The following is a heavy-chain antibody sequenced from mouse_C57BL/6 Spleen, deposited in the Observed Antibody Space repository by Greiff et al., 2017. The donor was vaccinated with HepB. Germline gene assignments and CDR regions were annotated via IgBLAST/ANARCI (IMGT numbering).Heavy chain of an antibody. J-gene: IGHJ3*01. CDR1: GYAFSSYW. Sequence: QVHVKQSGAELVKPGASVKISCKASGYAFSSYWMNWVKQRPGKGLEWIGQIYPGDGDTNYNGKFKGKATLTADKSSSTAYMQLSSLTSEDSAVYFCARGSNYVLFAYWGQGTLVTVSA. CDR2: IYPGDGDT. V-gene: IGHV1-80*01. D-gene: IGHD2-5*01. CDR3: ARGSNYVLFAY.